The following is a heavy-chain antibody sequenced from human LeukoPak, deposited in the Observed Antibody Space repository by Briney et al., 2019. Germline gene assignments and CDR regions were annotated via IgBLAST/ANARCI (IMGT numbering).Heavy chain of an antibody. J-gene: IGHJ3*02. CDR2: IYYSGST. V-gene: IGHV4-59*01. CDR1: GGSISSYY. D-gene: IGHD2-21*01. Sequence: SETLSLTCTVSGGSISSYYWSWIRQPPGKGLEWIGYIYYSGSTNYNPSLKSRVTISVDTSKNQFSLKLSSVTAADTAVYYCARVLNRLAYCGGASDGLDDFDIWGQGTMVTVSS. CDR3: ARVLNRLAYCGGASDGLDDFDI.